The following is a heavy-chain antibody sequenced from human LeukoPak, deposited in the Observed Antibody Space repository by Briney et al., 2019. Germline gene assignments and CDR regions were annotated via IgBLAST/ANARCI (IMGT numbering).Heavy chain of an antibody. Sequence: GGSLRLSCAASKFTFSTYDMHWVRQAPGKGLEWVAVISYDGSSKYYADSVKGRFTISRDNSKNTLYVQMNSLRTEDTAIYYCAKGPDSSGYYFLNYWSQGTLVTVSS. CDR3: AKGPDSSGYYFLNY. CDR2: ISYDGSSK. CDR1: KFTFSTYD. V-gene: IGHV3-30*18. D-gene: IGHD3-22*01. J-gene: IGHJ4*02.